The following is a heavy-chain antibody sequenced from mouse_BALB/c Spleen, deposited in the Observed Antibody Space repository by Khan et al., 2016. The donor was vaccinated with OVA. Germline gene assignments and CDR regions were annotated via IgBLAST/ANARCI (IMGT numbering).Heavy chain of an antibody. CDR3: ARGNYYGYYIKY. CDR1: GYSITSGYA. V-gene: IGHV3-2*02. CDR2: ISYSGVT. Sequence: EVQLQESGPGLVKPSQSLSLTCTVTGYSITSGYAWNWIRQFPGNKLEWMGYISYSGVTSYNPSLKSRISITRDTSKNQFFLQLNSLTTEDTATDYCARGNYYGYYIKYWGQGTTLTVSS. D-gene: IGHD1-1*01. J-gene: IGHJ2*01.